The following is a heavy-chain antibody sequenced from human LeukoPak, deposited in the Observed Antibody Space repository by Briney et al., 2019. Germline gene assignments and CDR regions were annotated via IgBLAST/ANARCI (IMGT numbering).Heavy chain of an antibody. CDR1: GFTFSSYS. J-gene: IGHJ4*02. V-gene: IGHV3-23*01. Sequence: GGSLRLSCAASGFTFSSYSMIWVRQAPGKGLEWVSVISRGGDDIYYADSVKGRFTISRDNSKNTLYLQMNSLRAEDTAVYYCAKSSTPTYWRSLDYWGQGTLDAVCS. CDR2: ISRGGDDI. CDR3: AKSSTPTYWRSLDY. D-gene: IGHD3-3*01.